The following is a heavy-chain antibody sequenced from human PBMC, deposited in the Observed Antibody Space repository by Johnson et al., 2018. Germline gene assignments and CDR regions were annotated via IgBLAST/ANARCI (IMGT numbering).Heavy chain of an antibody. D-gene: IGHD5-12*01. J-gene: IGHJ6*02. CDR1: GFTFSSYG. CDR3: ARDFRVDSDSSGSSYYFYGMDV. V-gene: IGHV3-30*03. CDR2: ISYDGSNK. Sequence: QVQLVQSGGGVVQPGRSLRLSCAASGFTFSSYGMHWVRQAPGKGLEWVAVISYDGSNKYYADPVKGRFPISRDNSKNTLDLQMNSLRAEDTAVYYCARDFRVDSDSSGSSYYFYGMDVWGQGTTVNVSS.